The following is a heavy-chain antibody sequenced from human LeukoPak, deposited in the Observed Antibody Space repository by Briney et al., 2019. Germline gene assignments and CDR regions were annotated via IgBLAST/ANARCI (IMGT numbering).Heavy chain of an antibody. CDR1: GYTFTSYD. J-gene: IGHJ4*02. V-gene: IGHV1-8*01. CDR2: MNPNSGNT. Sequence: ASVKVSCKASGYTFTSYDINWVRQAPGQGLEWMGWMNPNSGNTGYAQKFQGRVTMTRNTSISTAYMELSSLRSEDTAVYYCARRFSYYYDSSGYQFDYWGQGTLVTVSS. CDR3: ARRFSYYYDSSGYQFDY. D-gene: IGHD3-22*01.